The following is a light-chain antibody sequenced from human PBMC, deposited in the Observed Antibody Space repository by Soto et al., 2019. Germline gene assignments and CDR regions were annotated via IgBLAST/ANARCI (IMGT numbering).Light chain of an antibody. CDR2: GAS. Sequence: EIVLTQSPGTLSLSPGERATLSCRASQSVGSSLSWYQQKPGQAPRLLFYGASNRATAIPDRITGSGSGTDFTLSISRLEPEDFAVYYCQQYGGSTRTFGQGTKVDI. CDR1: QSVGSS. J-gene: IGKJ1*01. CDR3: QQYGGSTRT. V-gene: IGKV3-20*01.